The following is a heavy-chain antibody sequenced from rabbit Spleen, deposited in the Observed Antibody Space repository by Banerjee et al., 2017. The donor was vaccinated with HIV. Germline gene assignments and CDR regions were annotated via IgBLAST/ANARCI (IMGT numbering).Heavy chain of an antibody. V-gene: IGHV1S45*01. D-gene: IGHD6-1*01. J-gene: IGHJ4*01. CDR3: ARYTSGYSGYTYALFNL. CDR1: GFSFSNKAV. Sequence: QEQLVESGGGLVKPGASLTLTCKASGFSFSNKAVMCWVRQAPGKGLEWIACIDSGSSGSTYYASWAKGRFTISKTSSTTVTLQMPSLTAADTATYFCARYTSGYSGYTYALFNLWGPGTLVTVS. CDR2: IDSGSSGST.